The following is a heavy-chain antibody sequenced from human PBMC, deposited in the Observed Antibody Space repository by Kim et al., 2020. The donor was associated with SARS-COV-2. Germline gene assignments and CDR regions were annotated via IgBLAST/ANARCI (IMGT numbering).Heavy chain of an antibody. J-gene: IGHJ4*02. CDR1: GFTFSSYG. D-gene: IGHD2-15*01. CDR3: AKGVAATDHNFDY. CDR2: IWYDGSNK. V-gene: IGHV3-33*06. Sequence: GGSLRLSCAASGFTFSSYGMHWVRQAPGKGLEWVAVIWYDGSNKYYADSVKGRFTIFRDNSKNTLYLQMNSLRAEDTAVYYCAKGVAATDHNFDYWGQGTLVTVSS.